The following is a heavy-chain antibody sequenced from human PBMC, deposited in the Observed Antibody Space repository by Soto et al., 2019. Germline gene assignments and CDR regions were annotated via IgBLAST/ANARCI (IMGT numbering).Heavy chain of an antibody. J-gene: IGHJ5*02. CDR3: ARDLRVVAATSGNWFDP. CDR1: GGSISSYY. D-gene: IGHD2-15*01. V-gene: IGHV4-59*01. CDR2: IYYSGST. Sequence: KASETLSLTCTVSGGSISSYYWSWIRQPPGKGLEWIGYIYYSGSTNYNPSLKSRVTISVDTSKNQFSLKLSSVTAADTAVYYCARDLRVVAATSGNWFDPWGQGTLVTVSS.